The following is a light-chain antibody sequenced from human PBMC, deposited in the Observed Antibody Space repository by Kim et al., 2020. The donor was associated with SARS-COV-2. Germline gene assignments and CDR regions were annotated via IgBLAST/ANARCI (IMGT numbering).Light chain of an antibody. CDR3: QVWDSDTVV. V-gene: IGLV3-9*01. Sequence: SVAVGKPARITCGGNNLGSKNVHWYQQKAGQAPALVIYRDSNRPSGIPERFSGSNSGNTATLTISRAQVGDGADYYCQVWDSDTVVFGGGTQLTVL. CDR2: RDS. J-gene: IGLJ2*01. CDR1: NLGSKN.